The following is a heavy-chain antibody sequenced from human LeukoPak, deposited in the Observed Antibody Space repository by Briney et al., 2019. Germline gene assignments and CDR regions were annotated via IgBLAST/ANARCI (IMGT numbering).Heavy chain of an antibody. CDR1: VYTFTSCG. Sequence: ASVKVSCKASVYTFTSCGISWVRQAPGQGLEWMGWISAYNGNTNYAQKLQGRVTMTTDTSTSTAYMELRSLRSDDTAVYYCARDGAYYYDSSGYYQFDYWGQGTLVTVSS. CDR3: ARDGAYYYDSSGYYQFDY. D-gene: IGHD3-22*01. CDR2: ISAYNGNT. J-gene: IGHJ4*02. V-gene: IGHV1-18*01.